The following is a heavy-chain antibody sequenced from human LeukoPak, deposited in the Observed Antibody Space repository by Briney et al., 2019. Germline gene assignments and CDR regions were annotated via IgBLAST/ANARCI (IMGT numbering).Heavy chain of an antibody. Sequence: GGSLRLSCAASGFTFSRYWMTWVRQALGKGLEWVANIKEDGSEKYYVDSVKGRFTISRDNAKNSLYLQMNSLRAEDTAVYYCARLNYYDNKGPDAFDIWGQGTMVTVSS. CDR3: ARLNYYDNKGPDAFDI. D-gene: IGHD3-22*01. V-gene: IGHV3-7*01. J-gene: IGHJ3*02. CDR2: IKEDGSEK. CDR1: GFTFSRYW.